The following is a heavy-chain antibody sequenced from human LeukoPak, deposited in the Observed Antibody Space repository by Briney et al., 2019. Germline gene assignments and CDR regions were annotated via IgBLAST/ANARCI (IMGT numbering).Heavy chain of an antibody. Sequence: GWINPNNGDTNFAQKFQGRVTMTRDTSISTAYMELSRLRSDDTAVYYCAREKGGSSWSIDYWGQGTLVTVSS. V-gene: IGHV1-2*02. CDR2: INPNNGDT. J-gene: IGHJ4*02. D-gene: IGHD6-13*01. CDR3: AREKGGSSWSIDY.